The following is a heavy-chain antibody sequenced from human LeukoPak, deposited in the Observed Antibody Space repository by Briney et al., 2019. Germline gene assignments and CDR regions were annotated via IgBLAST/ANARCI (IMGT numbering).Heavy chain of an antibody. CDR2: INDSGST. V-gene: IGHV4-34*01. D-gene: IGHD6-13*01. Sequence: PSETLSLTCAVYGGSFSGYYWGWIRQPPGKGLEWIGEINDSGSTNYNPSLKSRVTISVDTSKNQFSLKLSSVTAADTAVYYCARVSIIAAAGTVYYFDYWGQGTLVTVSS. CDR3: ARVSIIAAAGTVYYFDY. CDR1: GGSFSGYY. J-gene: IGHJ4*02.